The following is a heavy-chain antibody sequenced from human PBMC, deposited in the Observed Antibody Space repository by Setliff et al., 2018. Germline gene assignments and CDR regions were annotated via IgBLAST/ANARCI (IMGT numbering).Heavy chain of an antibody. CDR1: GYTFTGYY. J-gene: IGHJ6*03. D-gene: IGHD2-2*01. CDR3: ARDGFEIVVVPAAIYYYYYMDV. V-gene: IGHV1-2*04. Sequence: AASVKVSCKASGYTFTGYYMHWVRQAPGQGLEWMGWINPNSGGTNYAQKFQGWVTMTRDTSISTAYMELSSLRSEDTAVYYCARDGFEIVVVPAAIYYYYYMDVWGKGTTVTVSS. CDR2: INPNSGGT.